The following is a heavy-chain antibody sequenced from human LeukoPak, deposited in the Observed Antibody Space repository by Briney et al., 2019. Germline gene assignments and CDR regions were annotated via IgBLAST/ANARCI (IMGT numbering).Heavy chain of an antibody. CDR1: GFTFSNFW. V-gene: IGHV3-7*04. CDR3: ARGDDFSGDH. CDR2: IHPEGNEK. D-gene: IGHD1-1*01. J-gene: IGHJ4*02. Sequence: GGSLRLSCAVSGFTFSNFWMSWVRQAPGRGLEWVANIHPEGNEKYHVESVEGRFTISRDNTKNLLFLQMNGLRVEDTAVYYCARGDDFSGDHWGQGTLVTVSS.